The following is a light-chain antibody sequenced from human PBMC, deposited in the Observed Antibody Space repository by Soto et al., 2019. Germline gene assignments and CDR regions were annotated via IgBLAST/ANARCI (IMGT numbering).Light chain of an antibody. CDR3: SSYTSSNMGV. Sequence: QSVLTQPASVSGSPGQSITISCTGSSSDVGGYNYVSWYQQHPGKAPKLMIYDVSNRPSGVSNRFSGSKSGNTASLTISGLQAEDEADYHCSSYTSSNMGVFGTGTKATVL. CDR1: SSDVGGYNY. V-gene: IGLV2-14*03. CDR2: DVS. J-gene: IGLJ1*01.